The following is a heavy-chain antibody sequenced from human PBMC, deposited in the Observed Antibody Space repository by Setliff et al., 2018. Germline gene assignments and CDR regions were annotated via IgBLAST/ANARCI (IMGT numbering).Heavy chain of an antibody. D-gene: IGHD2-8*01. CDR2: ISGHTGNT. V-gene: IGHV1-18*01. CDR1: GYSFTSYG. CDR3: SRLVRYCTSTTCQRASGAEF. J-gene: IGHJ4*02. Sequence: ASVKVSCKASGYSFTSYGITWVRQAPGQGLEWMGWISGHTGNTYYAQKLQGRVTMTTDTSTSTAYMELRSLTSDDTAVYYCSRLVRYCTSTTCQRASGAEFWGQGTLVTVS.